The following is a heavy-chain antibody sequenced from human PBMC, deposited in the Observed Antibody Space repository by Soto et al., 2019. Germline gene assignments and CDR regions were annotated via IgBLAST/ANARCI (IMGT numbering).Heavy chain of an antibody. CDR2: IYDDGSA. Sequence: SETLSLTCTVSGGSIRSSYWSWIRQPPGKGLEWLAYIYDDGSANYNPSPKSRATISLDMSKNQFSLKLTSVTAADTAVYYCARDKYCSGGSCRKNWFDPWGQGTLVTVSS. CDR1: GGSIRSSY. V-gene: IGHV4-59*01. CDR3: ARDKYCSGGSCRKNWFDP. J-gene: IGHJ5*02. D-gene: IGHD2-15*01.